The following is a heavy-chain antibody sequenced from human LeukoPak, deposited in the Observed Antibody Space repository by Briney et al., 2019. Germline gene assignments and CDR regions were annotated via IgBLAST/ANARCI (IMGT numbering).Heavy chain of an antibody. CDR3: ARVVEMATIAEFDY. Sequence: SETLSLTCAVYGGSFSGYYWRWIRQPPGKGLEWIGEINHSGSTNYNPSLKSRVTISVDTSKNQFSLKLSSVTAADTAVYYCARVVEMATIAEFDYWGQGTLVTVSS. CDR1: GGSFSGYY. J-gene: IGHJ4*02. D-gene: IGHD5-24*01. V-gene: IGHV4-34*01. CDR2: INHSGST.